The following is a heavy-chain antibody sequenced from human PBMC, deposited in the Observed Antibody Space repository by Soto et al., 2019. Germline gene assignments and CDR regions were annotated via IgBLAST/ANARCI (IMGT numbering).Heavy chain of an antibody. D-gene: IGHD5-18*01. CDR2: ISSSSSTI. CDR1: GFTFRSYG. V-gene: IGHV3-48*02. CDR3: ARDPGYSYGYDYYYGMDV. J-gene: IGHJ6*02. Sequence: GGSQRLSCTASGFTFRSYGMNWVRQAPGKGLEWVSYISSSSSTIYYADSVKGRFTISRDNAKNSLYLQMNSLRDEDTAVYYCARDPGYSYGYDYYYGMDVWGQGTTVTVSS.